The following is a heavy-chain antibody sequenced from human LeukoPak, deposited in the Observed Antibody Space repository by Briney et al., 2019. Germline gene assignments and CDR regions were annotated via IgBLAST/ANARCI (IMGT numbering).Heavy chain of an antibody. V-gene: IGHV3-23*01. Sequence: GGSLRLSCAASGFTFSSYAMSWVRQAPGKGLEWVSAIHDNGVGTFYADFVKGRFTISRDNSKNTLYLQINSLRAEDTAVYYCAKQVSAPGPIDCWGQGTLVTVSS. CDR3: AKQVSAPGPIDC. J-gene: IGHJ4*02. CDR1: GFTFSSYA. CDR2: IHDNGVGT.